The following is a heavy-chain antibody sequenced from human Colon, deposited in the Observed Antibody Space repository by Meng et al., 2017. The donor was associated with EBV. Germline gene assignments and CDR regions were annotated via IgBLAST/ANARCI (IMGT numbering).Heavy chain of an antibody. D-gene: IGHD4-17*01. J-gene: IGHJ5*02. CDR2: IYYSGST. V-gene: IGHV4-30-4*01. CDR1: GVSISSGDYY. CDR3: ARDRKHYGERGWFDP. Sequence: VQLQVSVPRLVQPLQTPSRTRTFSGVSISSGDYYWRWIRQPPGKGLEWIGYIYYSGSTYSNASLKSRVTLSIDRSKNQFSLKLSSVTAADTAVYDCARDRKHYGERGWFDPWGQGTLVTVSS.